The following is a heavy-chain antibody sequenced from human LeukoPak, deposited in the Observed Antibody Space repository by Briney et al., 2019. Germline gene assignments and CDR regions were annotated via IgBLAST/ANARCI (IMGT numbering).Heavy chain of an antibody. CDR1: RITLSNYG. D-gene: IGHD1-1*01. CDR2: ISGSGGRT. V-gene: IGHV3-23*01. J-gene: IGHJ4*02. CDR3: AKASWVSNADAVL. Sequence: PGGSLRLSCAVSRITLSNYGMSWVRQAPGKGLEWVAGISGSGGRTNYADSVKGRFTLSRDESRNTVYLQLNKLRVEDTAVYYCAKASWVSNADAVLWGQGTVVTVSS.